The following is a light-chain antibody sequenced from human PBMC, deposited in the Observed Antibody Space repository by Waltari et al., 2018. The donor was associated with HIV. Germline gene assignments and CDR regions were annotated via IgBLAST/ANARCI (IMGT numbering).Light chain of an antibody. J-gene: IGKJ4*01. CDR3: QQRENWPPT. V-gene: IGKV3-11*01. CDR1: QNVDVY. CDR2: NGS. Sequence: EIVLTQSPATLSLSPGETATLSCRASQNVDVYLGWFQQKPGQAPRLVIYNGSNRATGIPARFTGSGSGTDFTLTISSLEPEDFAFYFCQQRENWPPTFGGGTKIEI.